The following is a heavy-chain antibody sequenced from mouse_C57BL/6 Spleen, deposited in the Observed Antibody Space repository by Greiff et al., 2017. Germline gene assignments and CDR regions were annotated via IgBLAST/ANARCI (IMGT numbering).Heavy chain of an antibody. V-gene: IGHV5-12*01. J-gene: IGHJ4*01. CDR1: GFTFSDYY. CDR2: ISNGGGST. CDR3: ARHLYYGNYDAMDY. D-gene: IGHD2-1*01. Sequence: EVMLVESGGGLVQPGGSLKLSCAASGFTFSDYYMYWVRQTPEKRLEWVAYISNGGGSTYYPDTVKGRFTISRDNAKNTLYLQMSRLKSEDTAMYYCARHLYYGNYDAMDYWGQGTSVTVSS.